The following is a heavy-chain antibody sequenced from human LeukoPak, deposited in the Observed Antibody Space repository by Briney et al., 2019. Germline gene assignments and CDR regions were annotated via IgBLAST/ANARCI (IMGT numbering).Heavy chain of an antibody. CDR1: GGSISSSSYY. J-gene: IGHJ4*03. CDR2: IYYGGGT. D-gene: IGHD6-19*01. CDR3: ARHTQCLIHGVY. V-gene: IGHV4-39*01. Sequence: SETLSLTCTVSGGSISSSSYYWGWIRQPPGKGLEWIGRIYYGGGTYYNPSLKSRVTISVDTSKNQFSLKLSSVAAADTAVYYCARHTQCLIHGVYWGQGTLVTVSS.